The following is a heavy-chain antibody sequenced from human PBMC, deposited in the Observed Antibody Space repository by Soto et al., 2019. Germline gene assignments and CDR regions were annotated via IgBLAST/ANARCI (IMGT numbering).Heavy chain of an antibody. CDR2: IIPILGIA. J-gene: IGHJ5*02. D-gene: IGHD4-17*01. CDR3: ARAPYYGDFNWFDP. Sequence: QVQLVQSGAEVKKPGSSVKVSCKASGGTFSSYTISWVRQAPGQGLEWMGRIIPILGIANYAQKFQGRVTITADKSTSTAYMEVSSLRSEDTAVYCCARAPYYGDFNWFDPWGQGTLVTVSS. V-gene: IGHV1-69*02. CDR1: GGTFSSYT.